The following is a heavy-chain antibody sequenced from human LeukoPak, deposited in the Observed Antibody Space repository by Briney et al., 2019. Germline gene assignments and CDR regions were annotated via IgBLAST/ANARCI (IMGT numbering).Heavy chain of an antibody. J-gene: IGHJ5*02. V-gene: IGHV5-51*01. CDR1: GYSFTSYW. Sequence: RGESLKISCKGSGYSFTSYWIGWVRQMPGKGLEWMGIIYPGDSDTRYSPSFQGQVTISADKSISTAYLQWSSLKASDTAMYYCARLQPHSGSGSYYMWWFDPWGQGTLVTVSS. CDR2: IYPGDSDT. CDR3: ARLQPHSGSGSYYMWWFDP. D-gene: IGHD3-10*01.